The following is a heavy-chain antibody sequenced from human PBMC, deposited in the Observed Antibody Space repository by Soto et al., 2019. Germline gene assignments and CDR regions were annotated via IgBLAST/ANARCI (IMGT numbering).Heavy chain of an antibody. D-gene: IGHD3-10*01. V-gene: IGHV4-30-4*01. Sequence: PSETLSLTCTVSGGSISSGDYYWSWIRQPPGKGMEWIGYIYFSGITYYNPSLKSRATISVDTSKNHFSLKLSSVTAADTAVYYCARDYLWFGELLYGSPYYYYYYGMDVWGQGTTVTVSS. CDR3: ARDYLWFGELLYGSPYYYYYYGMDV. CDR1: GGSISSGDYY. J-gene: IGHJ6*02. CDR2: IYFSGIT.